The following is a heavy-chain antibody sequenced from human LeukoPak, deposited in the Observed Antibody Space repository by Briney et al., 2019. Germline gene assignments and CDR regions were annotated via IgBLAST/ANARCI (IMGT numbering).Heavy chain of an antibody. CDR2: IDTSGSP. D-gene: IGHD3-10*01. J-gene: IGHJ6*03. V-gene: IGHV4-61*02. CDR1: GGSIISSSYS. CDR3: ARLLLWFGEGAEYYMDV. Sequence: SETLSLTCTVSGGSIISSSYSWSWIRQPAGTGLEWIGRIDTSGSPNYNPSLKSRVTISVDTSKNQFSLKLSSVTAADTAVYYCARLLLWFGEGAEYYMDVWGKGTTVTISS.